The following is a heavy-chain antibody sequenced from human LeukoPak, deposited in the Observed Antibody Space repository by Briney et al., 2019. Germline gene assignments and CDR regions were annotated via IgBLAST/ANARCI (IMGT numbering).Heavy chain of an antibody. D-gene: IGHD2-21*02. J-gene: IGHJ4*02. CDR2: ISYDGTNK. CDR3: ARGFVLGAAKNYFDY. Sequence: GGSLRLSCAASGFTFTNYALHWVRQAPGKGLEWVAVISYDGTNKYYADSVKGRFNISRDNSKNTLSLKMNSLRAEDTALYYCARGFVLGAAKNYFDYWGQGALVTVSS. CDR1: GFTFTNYA. V-gene: IGHV3-30-3*01.